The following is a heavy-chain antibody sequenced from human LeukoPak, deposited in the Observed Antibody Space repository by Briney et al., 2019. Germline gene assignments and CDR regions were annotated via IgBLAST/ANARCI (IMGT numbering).Heavy chain of an antibody. CDR1: GFTFSSYA. CDR3: ARGSGGYYYYGMDV. Sequence: PGGSLRLSCAASGFTFSSYAMHWVRQAPGKGLEWVAVISYDGGNKYYADSVKGRITISRDNSKNTLYLQMNSLRAEDTAVYYCARGSGGYYYYGMDVWGQGTTVTVSS. D-gene: IGHD2-8*02. J-gene: IGHJ6*02. V-gene: IGHV3-30-3*01. CDR2: ISYDGGNK.